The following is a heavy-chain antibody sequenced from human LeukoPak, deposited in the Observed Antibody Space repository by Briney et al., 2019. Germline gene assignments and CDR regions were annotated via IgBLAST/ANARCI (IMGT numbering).Heavy chain of an antibody. CDR1: GFTFSRYG. D-gene: IGHD1-26*01. CDR3: ARDLGTTNYYFDY. Sequence: GGSLRLSCAASGFTFSRYGMHWVRRAPGKGLEWVAVIWYDGSKKYYGDSVKGRVTISRDDSKNTRYLQMNRLRGEDTAVYYCARDLGTTNYYFDYWGQGTPVTVSS. J-gene: IGHJ4*02. V-gene: IGHV3-33*01. CDR2: IWYDGSKK.